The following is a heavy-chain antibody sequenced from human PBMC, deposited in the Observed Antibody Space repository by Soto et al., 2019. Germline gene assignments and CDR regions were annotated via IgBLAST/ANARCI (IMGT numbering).Heavy chain of an antibody. D-gene: IGHD3-10*01. CDR3: ARASVLLWSPYYYGMDV. CDR2: IYYSGST. CDR1: GGSISSYY. J-gene: IGHJ6*02. V-gene: IGHV4-59*01. Sequence: QVQLQESGPGLVKPSETLSLTCTVSGGSISSYYWSWIRQPPGKGLEWIGYIYYSGSTNYNPSLKSRVTIPVDTSKNQFSLKLSSVTAADTAVYYCARASVLLWSPYYYGMDVWGQGTTVTVSS.